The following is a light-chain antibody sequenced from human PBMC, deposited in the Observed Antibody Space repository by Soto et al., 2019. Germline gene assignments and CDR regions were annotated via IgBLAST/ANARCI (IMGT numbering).Light chain of an antibody. J-gene: IGLJ2*01. Sequence: SSELTQPPSVSVSPGQTARITCSGDALPKQYAYWYQQKSGQAPVLVIYKDSERPSGIPERFSGSSSGTTVTLTISGVQAEDEADYYCQSADSSGTYVVFGGGTQLTVL. CDR3: QSADSSGTYVV. CDR1: ALPKQY. CDR2: KDS. V-gene: IGLV3-25*03.